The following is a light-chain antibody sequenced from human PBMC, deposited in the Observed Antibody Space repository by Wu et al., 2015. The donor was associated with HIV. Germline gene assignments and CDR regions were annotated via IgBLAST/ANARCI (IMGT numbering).Light chain of an antibody. CDR1: HNISEW. CDR2: KSS. Sequence: QMTQSPSFLSASVGDRVSITCRASHNISEWLAWYQQKPGKGPNILLYKSSILDNGVSTRFSGSGSDTEFTLTISSLQPDDLGTYFCQQYLYFPTFGQGTKIEI. J-gene: IGKJ1*01. V-gene: IGKV1-5*03. CDR3: QQYLYFPT.